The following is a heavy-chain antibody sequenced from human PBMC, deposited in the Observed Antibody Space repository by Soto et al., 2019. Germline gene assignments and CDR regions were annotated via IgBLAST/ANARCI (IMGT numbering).Heavy chain of an antibody. Sequence: QVQLQQSGPGLVKPSQTLSLTCAISGDSVSSNSAAWNWIRQSPSRGLEWLGRTYYRSKWYNDYAVSVKSRITINPDTSKNQFSLQLNSVTPEDTAVYYCARNPTVTTSSGYYYYGMDVWGQGTTVTVSS. D-gene: IGHD4-17*01. V-gene: IGHV6-1*01. CDR3: ARNPTVTTSSGYYYYGMDV. CDR1: GDSVSSNSAA. J-gene: IGHJ6*02. CDR2: TYYRSKWYN.